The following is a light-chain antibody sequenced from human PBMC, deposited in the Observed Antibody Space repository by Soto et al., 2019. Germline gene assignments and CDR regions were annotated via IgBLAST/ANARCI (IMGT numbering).Light chain of an antibody. CDR3: QQRRYWPVT. CDR1: QSVSSY. Sequence: EIVLTQSPAILSMSPGERATLSCRASQSVSSYFAWYQQKPGQAPRLLIYDASNRATGVPARFSGSGSGTDFTFTIISLEPEDFAVYYCQQRRYWPVTFGQGTKVDIK. V-gene: IGKV3-11*01. CDR2: DAS. J-gene: IGKJ1*01.